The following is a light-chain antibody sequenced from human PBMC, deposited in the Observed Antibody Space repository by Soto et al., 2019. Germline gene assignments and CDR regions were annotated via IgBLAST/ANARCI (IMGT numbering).Light chain of an antibody. CDR1: QSVSSSY. Sequence: EIVLTQSPGTLSLSPGERATLSCRASQSVSSSYLAWYQQRPGQAPRLLIYSASTRATGIPDRFSGSGSGTDFTLTISILEPEDFAVYYCQQYDNSLYTFGQGTKLEIK. CDR2: SAS. J-gene: IGKJ2*01. CDR3: QQYDNSLYT. V-gene: IGKV3-20*01.